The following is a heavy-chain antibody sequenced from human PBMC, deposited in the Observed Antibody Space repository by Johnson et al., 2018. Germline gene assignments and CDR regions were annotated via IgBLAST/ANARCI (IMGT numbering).Heavy chain of an antibody. CDR2: ISGSGGST. CDR3: ARSQAGQR. J-gene: IGHJ1*01. V-gene: IGHV3-23*04. CDR1: GFTFDDYA. Sequence: VQLVESGGGLVQPGRSLRLSCAASGFTFDDYAMHWVRQAPGKGLEWVSAISGSGGSTYYADSVKGRFTISRDNSKNTLYLQMNSLRAEDTAVYYCARSQAGQRWGQGTLVTVSS.